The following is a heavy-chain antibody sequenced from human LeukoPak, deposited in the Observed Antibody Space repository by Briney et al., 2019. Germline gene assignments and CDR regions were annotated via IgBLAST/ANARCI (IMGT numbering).Heavy chain of an antibody. V-gene: IGHV4-59*06. CDR1: GGSISSYY. D-gene: IGHD2-15*01. J-gene: IGHJ4*02. CDR2: IYYSGST. CDR3: ARDRCSGGSCYPHN. Sequence: PSGTLSLTCTVSGGSISSYYWSWIRQHPGKGLEWIGYIYYSGSTYYNPSLKSRVTISVDTSKNQFSLKLSSVTAADTAVYYCARDRCSGGSCYPHNWGQGTLVTVSS.